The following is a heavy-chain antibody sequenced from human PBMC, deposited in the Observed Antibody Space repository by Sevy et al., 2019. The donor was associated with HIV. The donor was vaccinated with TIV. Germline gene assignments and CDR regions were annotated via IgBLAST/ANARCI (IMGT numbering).Heavy chain of an antibody. CDR2: IFPADSNT. CDR3: ARLDYGDSDAFDI. J-gene: IGHJ3*02. D-gene: IGHD4-17*01. CDR1: GYSFITYW. Sequence: GESLKISCKGSGYSFITYWIGWVRQMLGKGLEWMGLIFPADSNTRYSPSFQGQVTISADKSISTAYLQWSSLKASDTAMYYCARLDYGDSDAFDIWGQGTMVTVSS. V-gene: IGHV5-51*01.